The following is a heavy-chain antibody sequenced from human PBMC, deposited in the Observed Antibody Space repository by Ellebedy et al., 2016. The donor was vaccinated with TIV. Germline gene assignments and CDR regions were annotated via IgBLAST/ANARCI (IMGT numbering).Heavy chain of an antibody. CDR2: ISSNGGST. Sequence: GESLKISCSASGFTFSSYAMHWVRQAPGKGLEYVSAISSNGGSTYYADSVKGRFTISRDNSKNTLYLQMSSLRAEDTAVYYCARDITYDILTGYPGTGYYGMDVWGQGTTVTVSS. CDR3: ARDITYDILTGYPGTGYYGMDV. D-gene: IGHD3-9*01. CDR1: GFTFSSYA. J-gene: IGHJ6*02. V-gene: IGHV3-64D*06.